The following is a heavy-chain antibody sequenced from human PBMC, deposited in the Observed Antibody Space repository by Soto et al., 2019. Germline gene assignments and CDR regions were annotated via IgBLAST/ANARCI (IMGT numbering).Heavy chain of an antibody. J-gene: IGHJ4*02. CDR3: AXDXIGWFYFDY. D-gene: IGHD6-19*01. V-gene: IGHV1-3*01. Sequence: VKVSCKASEYTFGDYAMHWVRQAPGQRLEWMGWINAVNGHTKYSQRFQGRVTITTDTSANTAYMELSGLRSEDTAVYYCAXDXIGWFYFDYWGQGTLVTVSA. CDR1: EYTFGDYA. CDR2: INAVNGHT.